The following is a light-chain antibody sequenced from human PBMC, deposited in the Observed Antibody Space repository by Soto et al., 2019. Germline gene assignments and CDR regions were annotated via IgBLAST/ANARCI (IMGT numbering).Light chain of an antibody. CDR3: QQSYRTPPT. V-gene: IGKV1-39*01. CDR2: AAS. Sequence: DIQMTQSPSSLSASVGDRVTITCRASQSISTYLNWYQQTPGKAPKLLIYAASSLQSGVPSRFSGSGSGTDFTLTISSLHPEDSETYYCQQSYRTPPTSGHGTKVDIK. J-gene: IGKJ1*01. CDR1: QSISTY.